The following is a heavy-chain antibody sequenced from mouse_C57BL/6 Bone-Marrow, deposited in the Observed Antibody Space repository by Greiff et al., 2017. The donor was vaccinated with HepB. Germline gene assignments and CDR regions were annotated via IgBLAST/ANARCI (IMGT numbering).Heavy chain of an antibody. CDR2: INPNNGGT. CDR3: ARHDGYYGAMDY. Sequence: VQLQQSGPELVKPGASVKISCKASGYTFTDYYMNWVKQSHGKSLEWIGDINPNNGGTSYNQKFKGKATLTVDKSSSTAYMELRSLTSEDSAVYYCARHDGYYGAMDYWGQGTSVTVSS. CDR1: GYTFTDYY. D-gene: IGHD2-3*01. J-gene: IGHJ4*01. V-gene: IGHV1-26*01.